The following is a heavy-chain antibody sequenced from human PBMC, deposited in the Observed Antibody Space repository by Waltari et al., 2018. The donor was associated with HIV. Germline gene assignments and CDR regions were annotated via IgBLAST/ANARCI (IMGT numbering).Heavy chain of an antibody. Sequence: EVQLVESGGGLVKPGGSLRLSCAASGFTFSSYSMNWVRQAPGKGLEWVSSISRSSSYIYYADSVKGRFTISRDNAKNSLYLQMNSLRAEDTAVYYCVRVGSLGHYGMDVWGQGTTVTVSS. D-gene: IGHD3-10*01. J-gene: IGHJ6*02. CDR1: GFTFSSYS. CDR2: ISRSSSYI. V-gene: IGHV3-21*01. CDR3: VRVGSLGHYGMDV.